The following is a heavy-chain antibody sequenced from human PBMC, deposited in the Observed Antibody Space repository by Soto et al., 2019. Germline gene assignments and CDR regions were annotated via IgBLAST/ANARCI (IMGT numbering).Heavy chain of an antibody. CDR1: GFTFSTYS. Sequence: PGGSLRLSCAASGFTFSTYSMNWVRQAPGKGLEWVSAISGSGGSTYYADSVKGRFTISRDNSKNTLYLQMNSLRAEDTAVYYCAEAGTMVRGVIITGYYGMDVWGQGPTVTVSS. J-gene: IGHJ6*02. CDR3: AEAGTMVRGVIITGYYGMDV. V-gene: IGHV3-23*01. CDR2: ISGSGGST. D-gene: IGHD3-10*01.